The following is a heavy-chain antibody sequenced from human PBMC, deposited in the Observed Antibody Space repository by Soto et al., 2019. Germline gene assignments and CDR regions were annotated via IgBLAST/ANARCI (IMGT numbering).Heavy chain of an antibody. CDR2: INPNRGDI. CDR1: GYTFTGYY. CDR3: ARDMQGWGGY. Sequence: ASVKVSCKASGYTFTGYYMHWVRQAPGQGLEWMGWINPNRGDINYAQNFQDRVTMTRDTSTSTAYMELNRLRFDDTAVYYCARDMQGWGGYWGQGTLVTVSS. J-gene: IGHJ4*02. D-gene: IGHD3-16*01. V-gene: IGHV1-2*02.